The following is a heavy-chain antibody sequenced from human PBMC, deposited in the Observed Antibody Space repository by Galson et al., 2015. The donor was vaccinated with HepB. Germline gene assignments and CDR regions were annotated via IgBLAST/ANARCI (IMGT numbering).Heavy chain of an antibody. V-gene: IGHV3-11*01. J-gene: IGHJ6*03. D-gene: IGHD2-2*01. CDR2: VSSSGSDT. CDR1: GFTFSDYY. CDR3: ARVSDDQRNFRRHYYMDV. Sequence: SLRLSCAASGFTFSDYYMSWIRQAPGKGLEWISFVSSSGSDTFYADSVKGRFTISRDNANNFLSLEISSLRAEDTAVYYCARVSDDQRNFRRHYYMDVWGTGTTVTVSS.